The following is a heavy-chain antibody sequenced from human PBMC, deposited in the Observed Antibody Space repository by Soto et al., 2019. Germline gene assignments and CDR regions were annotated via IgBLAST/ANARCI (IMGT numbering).Heavy chain of an antibody. CDR2: IKHDGSEK. CDR3: ARDNDYGINP. J-gene: IGHJ5*02. D-gene: IGHD3-16*01. V-gene: IGHV3-7*03. CDR1: GFTFSNYW. Sequence: PGGSLRLSCAASGFTFSNYWMSWVRQAPGKGLEWVANIKHDGSEKYYVDSVKGRFTTSRDNAKNSLYLQMNSLKAEDKDIYYCARDNDYGINPWGQGALVTVSS.